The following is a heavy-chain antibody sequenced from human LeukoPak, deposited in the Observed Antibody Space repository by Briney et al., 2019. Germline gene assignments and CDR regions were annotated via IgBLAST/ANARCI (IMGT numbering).Heavy chain of an antibody. CDR2: IYYSGST. CDR1: GGSISSGGYS. Sequence: PSETLSLTCTVSGGSISSGGYSWSWIRQHPGKGLEWIGYIYYSGSTYYNPSLKSRVTISVDTSKNQFSLKLSSVTAADTAVYYCARVVGYDYGDYVHAFDIWGQGTMVTVSS. J-gene: IGHJ3*02. V-gene: IGHV4-31*03. CDR3: ARVVGYDYGDYVHAFDI. D-gene: IGHD4-17*01.